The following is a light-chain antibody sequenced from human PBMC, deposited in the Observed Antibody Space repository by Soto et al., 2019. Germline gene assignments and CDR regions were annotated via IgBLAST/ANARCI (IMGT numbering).Light chain of an antibody. V-gene: IGLV2-14*01. CDR2: EVS. J-gene: IGLJ1*01. Sequence: QSALIQPASVSGPPGQSITISCTGTSSDVGGSNYVSWYQHHPHRAPKLLIFEVSYRPSGVSNRFSGSKSGNTASLTISGLQAEDEADYYCSSYTSSNTLEVFGIGTKVTVL. CDR3: SSYTSSNTLEV. CDR1: SSDVGGSNY.